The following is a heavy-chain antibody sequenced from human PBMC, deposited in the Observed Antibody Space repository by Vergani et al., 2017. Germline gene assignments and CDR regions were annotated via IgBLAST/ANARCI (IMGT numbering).Heavy chain of an antibody. CDR3: ARMGGYDEGDAFRIGYFDS. Sequence: QVQLQESGPGLVKPSQTLSLTCTVSGGSISSDNYYWSWIRQPPGKGLEWIGCISYSGSTNYNPSLKSRVTISVDTSKNQFSLKLNSVTAADTAMYYCARMGGYDEGDAFRIGYFDSWGPGILVTVSS. V-gene: IGHV4-30-4*08. J-gene: IGHJ4*02. CDR2: ISYSGST. D-gene: IGHD3-22*01. CDR1: GGSISSDNYY.